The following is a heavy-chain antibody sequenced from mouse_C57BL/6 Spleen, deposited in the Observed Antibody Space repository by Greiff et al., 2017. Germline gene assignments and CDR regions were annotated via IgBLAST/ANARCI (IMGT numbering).Heavy chain of an antibody. D-gene: IGHD1-1*01. J-gene: IGHJ2*01. V-gene: IGHV1-69*01. CDR2: IDPSDSYT. Sequence: QVQLQQPGAELVMPGASVKLSCKASGYTFTSYWMHWVKQRPGQGLEWIGEIDPSDSYTNYNQKFKGKSTLTVDKSSSTAYMQLSSLTSEDSAVYYCARSWDYGRFDYWGQGTTLTVSS. CDR3: ARSWDYGRFDY. CDR1: GYTFTSYW.